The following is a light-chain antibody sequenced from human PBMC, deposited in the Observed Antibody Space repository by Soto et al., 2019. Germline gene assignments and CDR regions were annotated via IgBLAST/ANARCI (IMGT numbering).Light chain of an antibody. CDR1: SSDVGDYNY. CDR2: EVS. CDR3: SSYRSSTTPVV. Sequence: QSALTQPASVSGSPGQSITISCTGTSSDVGDYNYVSWYQHHPGKAPKLMIYEVSNRPSGVSNRFSGSKSGNTASLTISGLQAEDEADYYCSSYRSSTTPVVFGGGTKLTVL. J-gene: IGLJ2*01. V-gene: IGLV2-14*01.